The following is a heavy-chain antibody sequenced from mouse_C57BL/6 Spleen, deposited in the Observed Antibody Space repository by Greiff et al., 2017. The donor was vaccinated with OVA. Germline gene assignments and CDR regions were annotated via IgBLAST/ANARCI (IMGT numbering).Heavy chain of an antibody. V-gene: IGHV1-82*01. CDR3: ARANWDVKGDY. CDR2: IYPGDGDT. CDR1: GYAFSSSW. D-gene: IGHD4-1*01. Sequence: QVQLQQSGPELVKPGASVKISCKASGYAFSSSWMNWVKQRPGKGLEWIGRIYPGDGDTNYNGKFKGKATLTADKSSSTAYMQLSSLTSEDSAVYFCARANWDVKGDYWGQGTTLTVSS. J-gene: IGHJ2*01.